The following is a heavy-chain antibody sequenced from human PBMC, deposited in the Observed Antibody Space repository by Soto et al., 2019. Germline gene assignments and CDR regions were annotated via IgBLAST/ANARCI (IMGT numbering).Heavy chain of an antibody. J-gene: IGHJ6*02. Sequence: SETLSLTCAVSGGSISSSSWWSWVRQPPGKGLEWIGEIYHSGSTNYNPSLKSRVTISVDKSKNQFSLKLSSVTAADTAVYYCARGYCSGGSCYVYYGMDVWGQGTTVTVSS. D-gene: IGHD2-15*01. CDR3: ARGYCSGGSCYVYYGMDV. V-gene: IGHV4-4*02. CDR2: IYHSGST. CDR1: GGSISSSSW.